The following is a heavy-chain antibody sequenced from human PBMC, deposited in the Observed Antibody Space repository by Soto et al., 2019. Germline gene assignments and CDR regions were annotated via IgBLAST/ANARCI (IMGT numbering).Heavy chain of an antibody. V-gene: IGHV4-61*01. CDR2: IYYTGTT. Sequence: PSETLSLTCTVSGDTLSSGSYYWRWIRQSPGKRLEWIAYIYYTGTTKYNPSLKSRVTISVDTSKDQFYLRLTSVTAADTAVYSCARAASPYFDLLSAQHPWCQGTLATFSS. J-gene: IGHJ5*02. CDR3: ARAASPYFDLLSAQHP. CDR1: GDTLSSGSYY. D-gene: IGHD3-9*01.